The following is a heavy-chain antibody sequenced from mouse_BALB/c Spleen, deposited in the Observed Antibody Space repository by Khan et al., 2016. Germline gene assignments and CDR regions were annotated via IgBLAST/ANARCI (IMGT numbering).Heavy chain of an antibody. CDR1: GFTFTDYY. Sequence: EVELVESGGGLAQPGGSLRLSCATSGFTFTDYYMSWVRQPPGKALEWLGFIRNKAYGYTTEYSASVKGRFTISRDNSQSILSLQMNTLRDEDSATYYCTRGGGPSGYAMDYWGQGTSVTVSS. CDR2: IRNKAYGYTT. D-gene: IGHD3-1*01. CDR3: TRGGGPSGYAMDY. V-gene: IGHV7-3*02. J-gene: IGHJ4*01.